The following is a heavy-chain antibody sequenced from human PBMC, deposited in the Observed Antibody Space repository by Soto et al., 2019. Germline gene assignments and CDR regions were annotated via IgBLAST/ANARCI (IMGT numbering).Heavy chain of an antibody. CDR2: VYFSGST. CDR1: GGSVRSGNYY. D-gene: IGHD3-10*01. CDR3: ESGMGENQHWGFGF. V-gene: IGHV4-61*01. J-gene: IGHJ6*03. Sequence: SETLSLTCSVSGGSVRSGNYYWSWIRQPPGKELEWIGYVYFSGSTNYNPSLKSRVSISADMSKNQISLKLTSVTAADTAIYYFESGMGENQHWGFGFWGKGTIITVS.